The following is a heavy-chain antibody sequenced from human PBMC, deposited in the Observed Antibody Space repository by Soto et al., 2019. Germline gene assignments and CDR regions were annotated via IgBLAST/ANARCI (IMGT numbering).Heavy chain of an antibody. Sequence: PSETLSLTCTVSGGSVSSGSYYWSWIRQPPGKGLEWIGYIYYSGSTNYNPSLKSRVTISVDTSKNQFSLKLSSVTAADTAVYYCARFRLRGRDAFDIWGQGTMVTVSS. D-gene: IGHD4-17*01. CDR2: IYYSGST. CDR1: GGSVSSGSYY. CDR3: ARFRLRGRDAFDI. V-gene: IGHV4-61*01. J-gene: IGHJ3*02.